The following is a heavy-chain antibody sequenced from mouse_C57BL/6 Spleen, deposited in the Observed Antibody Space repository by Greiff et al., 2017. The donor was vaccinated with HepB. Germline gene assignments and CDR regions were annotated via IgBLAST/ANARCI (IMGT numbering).Heavy chain of an antibody. J-gene: IGHJ2*01. CDR1: GYTFTSYW. CDR2: IDPSDSYT. Sequence: QVQLQQPGAEPVRPGTSVKLSCKASGYTFTSYWMHWVKQRPGQGLEWIGVIDPSDSYTNYDQKFKGKATLTVDTSSSTAYMQLSSLTSEDSAVYYCARKDYLDYWGQGTTLTVSS. CDR3: ARKDYLDY. V-gene: IGHV1-59*01.